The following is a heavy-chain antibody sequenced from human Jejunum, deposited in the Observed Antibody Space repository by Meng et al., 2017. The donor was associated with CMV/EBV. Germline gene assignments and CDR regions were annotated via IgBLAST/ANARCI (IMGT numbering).Heavy chain of an antibody. V-gene: IGHV3-23*03. D-gene: IGHD4/OR15-4a*01. CDR2: ISKGGSDT. J-gene: IGHJ4*02. CDR3: ATYHRGPDYFLDH. Sequence: SGFIFSTYAMIWVRQATGKGLEWVSVISKGGSDTYYADSMKGRFTMSRDDSTNMVYLQMSSLRADDTARYFCATYHRGPDYFLDHWGQGTLVTVSS. CDR1: GFIFSTYA.